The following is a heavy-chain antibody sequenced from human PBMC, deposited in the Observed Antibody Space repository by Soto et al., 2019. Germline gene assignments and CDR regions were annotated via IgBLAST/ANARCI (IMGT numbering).Heavy chain of an antibody. CDR2: LYSGGSP. CDR3: ARRIRGYSYGFSRGSGRTDNTLTLS. Sequence: SETLSLTCTFSDDSIATSSYYCGWIRQPPGKGLEYIGSLYSGGSPHYNPSLKSRVTISVDTSKNQVSLKLRSVTATDTAVYYCARRIRGYSYGFSRGSGRTDNTLTLSLGQGTLVTVSS. V-gene: IGHV4-39*01. D-gene: IGHD5-18*01. CDR1: DDSIATSSYY. J-gene: IGHJ5*02.